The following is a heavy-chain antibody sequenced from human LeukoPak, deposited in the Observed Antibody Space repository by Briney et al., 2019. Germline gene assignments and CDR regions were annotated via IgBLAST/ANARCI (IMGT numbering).Heavy chain of an antibody. CDR1: VFTFSSYS. CDR2: ISYDGSNK. V-gene: IGHV3-30*05. D-gene: IGHD2-2*01. Sequence: PGGSLRLSCAASVFTFSSYSMNWVRQAPDKGLEWVAVISYDGSNKYYADSVKGRFTISRDNSKNTLYLQMICLGRKGTALCYCARHGLSSSTLDYWGQGTLVTVSS. CDR3: ARHGLSSSTLDY. J-gene: IGHJ4*02.